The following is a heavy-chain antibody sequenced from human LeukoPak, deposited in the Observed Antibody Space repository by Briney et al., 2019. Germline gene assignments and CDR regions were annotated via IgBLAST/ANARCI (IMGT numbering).Heavy chain of an antibody. CDR2: IYYSGSA. Sequence: SQTLSLTCTVSGGSLSSGVYYWSWIRQPPGKGLEWIGYIYYSGSAYYNPSLKSRVTISVDTSKNQFSLKLSSVTAADTAVYYCARDYCSSTSCYTYAFDIWGQGTMVTVSS. CDR3: ARDYCSSTSCYTYAFDI. CDR1: GGSLSSGVYY. D-gene: IGHD2-2*02. J-gene: IGHJ3*02. V-gene: IGHV4-31*03.